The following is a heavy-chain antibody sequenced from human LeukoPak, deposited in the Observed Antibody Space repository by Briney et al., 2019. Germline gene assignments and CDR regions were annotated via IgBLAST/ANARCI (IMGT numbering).Heavy chain of an antibody. CDR1: GYPLNTLG. CDR2: TNTYNGNT. Sequence: AAVKDSRKASGYPLNTLGVSWVGQAPGQGLEFLGWTNTYNGNTKYVQELPGRGTMTTDTSPHTPYMAVGSLESDDTAIYYCATYGFSVDAYSAIDVWGQKTTVTVSS. J-gene: IGHJ6*02. CDR3: ATYGFSVDAYSAIDV. D-gene: IGHD2-21*01. V-gene: IGHV1-18*01.